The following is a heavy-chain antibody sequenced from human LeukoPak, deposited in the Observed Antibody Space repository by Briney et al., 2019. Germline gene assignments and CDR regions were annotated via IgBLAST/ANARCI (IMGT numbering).Heavy chain of an antibody. J-gene: IGHJ6*02. V-gene: IGHV3-21*01. CDR1: GFTFSSYS. CDR3: ARAGYYGSGSYIYYYGMDV. Sequence: PGGSLRLSCAASGFTFSSYSMNWVRQAPGKGLEWVSSINSSSSYIYYADSVKGRFTISRDNAKNSLYLQMNSLRAEDTAVYYCARAGYYGSGSYIYYYGMDVWGQGTTVTVSS. D-gene: IGHD3-10*01. CDR2: INSSSSYI.